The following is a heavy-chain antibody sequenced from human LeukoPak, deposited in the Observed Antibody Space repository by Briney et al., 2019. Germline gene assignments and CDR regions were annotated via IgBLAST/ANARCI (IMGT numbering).Heavy chain of an antibody. V-gene: IGHV4-38-2*01. Sequence: SETLSLTCAVSGYSISSGYYWGWIRQPRGEGLEWIGSIYRSGSTYYNPSLKSRVTISVDTTNNQFSLKLSSVTAADTAVYYCARRGGSYLRGTYQYYFDYWGQGTLVTVSS. CDR1: GYSISSGYY. CDR2: IYRSGST. J-gene: IGHJ4*02. CDR3: ARRGGSYLRGTYQYYFDY. D-gene: IGHD1-26*01.